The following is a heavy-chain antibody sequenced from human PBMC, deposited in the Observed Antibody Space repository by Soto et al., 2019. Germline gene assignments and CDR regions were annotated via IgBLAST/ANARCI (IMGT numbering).Heavy chain of an antibody. CDR1: GGCISSGGYS. CDR3: ARARNWNYHRYYFDY. D-gene: IGHD1-7*01. CDR2: IYHSGST. J-gene: IGHJ4*02. V-gene: IGHV4-30-2*01. Sequence: SETLSLTCAVSGGCISSGGYSWSWIRQPPGKGLEWIGYIYHSGSTYYNPSLKSRVTISVDRSKNQFSLKLSSVTAADTAVYYCARARNWNYHRYYFDYWGQGTLVTVSS.